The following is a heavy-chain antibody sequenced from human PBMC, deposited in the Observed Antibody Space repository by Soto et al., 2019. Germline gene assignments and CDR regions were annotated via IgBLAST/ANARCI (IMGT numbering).Heavy chain of an antibody. CDR2: ISAYNGNT. V-gene: IGHV1-18*01. CDR1: GYTFTSYG. Sequence: ASVKVSCKASGYTFTSYGISWVRQAPGQGLEWMGWISAYNGNTNYAQKLQGRVTMTTDTSTSTAYMELRSLGSDDTAVYYCARVSWAVRGVIRAFGIWGQGTVVTVSS. J-gene: IGHJ3*02. CDR3: ARVSWAVRGVIRAFGI. D-gene: IGHD3-10*01.